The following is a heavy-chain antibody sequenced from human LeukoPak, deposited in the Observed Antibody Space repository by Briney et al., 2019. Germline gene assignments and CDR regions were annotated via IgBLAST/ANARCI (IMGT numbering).Heavy chain of an antibody. CDR1: GFTFSSYE. CDR3: ARGGYCSSSICYSLNAFDI. Sequence: GGSLRLSCAASGFTFSSYEMNWVRQAPGKGLEWVSYISSSGTTIYYADSVKGRFTISRDNAKNSLYLQMNSLRAEDTAVYYCARGGYCSSSICYSLNAFDIWGQGTMFTVSS. J-gene: IGHJ3*02. D-gene: IGHD2-2*01. CDR2: ISSSGTTI. V-gene: IGHV3-48*03.